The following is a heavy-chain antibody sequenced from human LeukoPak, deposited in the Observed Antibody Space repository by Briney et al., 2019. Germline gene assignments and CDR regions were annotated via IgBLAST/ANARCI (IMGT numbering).Heavy chain of an antibody. CDR1: GFMFSSYG. V-gene: IGHV3-33*01. CDR3: AREGGSGTYSGNFDY. CDR2: IWSDGTHE. Sequence: GGSLRLSCAASGFMFSSYGMHWVRRSPGKGLEWVALIWSDGTHETYADSVKGRFTISRDNSKNTLYLQMDSLRAEDTAVFFCAREGGSGTYSGNFDYWGQGTLVTVSS. J-gene: IGHJ4*02. D-gene: IGHD3-10*01.